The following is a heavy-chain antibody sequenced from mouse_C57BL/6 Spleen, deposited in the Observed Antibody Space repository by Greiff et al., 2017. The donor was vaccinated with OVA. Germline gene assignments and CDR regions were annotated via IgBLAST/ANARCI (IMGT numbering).Heavy chain of an antibody. Sequence: QVQLQQSGAELVRPGASVTLSCKASGYTFTDYEMHWVKQTPVHGLEWIGAIDPETGGTAYNQKFKGKAILTADKSSSTAYMELRSLASEDSAVYYCTRVVGAMEYWGQGTSVTVSS. CDR2: IDPETGGT. D-gene: IGHD1-1*01. V-gene: IGHV1-15*01. J-gene: IGHJ4*01. CDR3: TRVVGAMEY. CDR1: GYTFTDYE.